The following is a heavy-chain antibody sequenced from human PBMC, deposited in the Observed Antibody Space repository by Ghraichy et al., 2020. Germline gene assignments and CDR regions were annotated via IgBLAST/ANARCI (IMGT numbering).Heavy chain of an antibody. CDR3: ASGYSSGWYGEAFDY. D-gene: IGHD6-19*01. V-gene: IGHV4-34*01. CDR2: INHSGST. CDR1: GGSFSGYY. Sequence: SETLSLTCAVYGGSFSGYYWSWIRQPPGKGLEWIGEINHSGSTNYNPSLKSRVTISVDTSKNQFSPKLSSVTAADTAVYYCASGYSSGWYGEAFDYWGQGTLVTVSS. J-gene: IGHJ4*02.